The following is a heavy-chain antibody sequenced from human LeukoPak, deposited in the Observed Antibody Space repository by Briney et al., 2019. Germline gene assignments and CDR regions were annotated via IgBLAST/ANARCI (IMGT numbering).Heavy chain of an antibody. CDR2: ISWNSGSI. V-gene: IGHV3-9*01. Sequence: GGSLRLSCAASGFTFDDYAMHWVRQAPGKGLEWVSGISWNSGSIGYADSVKGRFTISRDNAKNSLYLQMNSLRAEDTALYYCAKVVFGTTFSFDYWGQGTLVTVSS. CDR1: GFTFDDYA. CDR3: AKVVFGTTFSFDY. D-gene: IGHD2/OR15-2a*01. J-gene: IGHJ4*02.